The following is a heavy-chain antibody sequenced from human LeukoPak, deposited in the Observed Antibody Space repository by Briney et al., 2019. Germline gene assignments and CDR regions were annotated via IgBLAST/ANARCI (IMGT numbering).Heavy chain of an antibody. CDR1: KVTFSDYA. V-gene: IGHV3-23*01. D-gene: IGHD3/OR15-3a*01. CDR3: PKGTGLNHYHWIDP. Sequence: PGGTLRLSCAASKVTFSDYAMNWVRQAPGKGLEWVSGISGSGGNTYYADPVRGRFTISRDNSKNTPPLHMNSLRAEDTALYSGPKGTGLNHYHWIDPWGEGTQVTVSS. CDR2: ISGSGGNT. J-gene: IGHJ5*02.